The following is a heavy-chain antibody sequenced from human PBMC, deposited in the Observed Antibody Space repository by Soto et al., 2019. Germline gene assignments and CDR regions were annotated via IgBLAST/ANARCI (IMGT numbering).Heavy chain of an antibody. J-gene: IGHJ4*02. Sequence: SGPTLVNPTQTLTLTCTFSGFSLSTSQVGVGWIRRPPGKALEWLAHVYWNDDKYYSLSLKSRLTISKDTSKSQVVLTMTNMDPVDTATYYCALLNTRGYYFDYWGQGALVTVSS. CDR2: VYWNDDK. CDR1: GFSLSTSQVG. V-gene: IGHV2-5*01. CDR3: ALLNTRGYYFDY.